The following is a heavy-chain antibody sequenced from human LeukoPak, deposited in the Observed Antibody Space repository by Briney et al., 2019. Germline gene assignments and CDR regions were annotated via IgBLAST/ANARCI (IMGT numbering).Heavy chain of an antibody. CDR2: INHSGST. CDR3: VREGFGLLDY. V-gene: IGHV4-34*01. Sequence: SETLSLTCAVYGGSFSGYYWSWIRQPPGKGLEWIGEINHSGSTNYNPSLKSRVTISVDTSKNQFSLKLSSVTAADTAVYYCVREGFGLLDYWGQGTLVTVSS. D-gene: IGHD3/OR15-3a*01. J-gene: IGHJ4*02. CDR1: GGSFSGYY.